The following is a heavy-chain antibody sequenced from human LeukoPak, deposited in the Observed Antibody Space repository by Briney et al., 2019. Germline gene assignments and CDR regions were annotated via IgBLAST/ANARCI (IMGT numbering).Heavy chain of an antibody. V-gene: IGHV3-7*03. J-gene: IGHJ3*02. Sequence: GGSLRLSCAASGFTFSSYWMSWVRQAPGKGLEWVANIKQDGSEKYYVDSVKGRFTISRDNAKNSLYLQMNSLRAEDMALYYCAKDLGSGNLGAFDIWGQGTMVTVSS. CDR2: IKQDGSEK. D-gene: IGHD3-10*01. CDR3: AKDLGSGNLGAFDI. CDR1: GFTFSSYW.